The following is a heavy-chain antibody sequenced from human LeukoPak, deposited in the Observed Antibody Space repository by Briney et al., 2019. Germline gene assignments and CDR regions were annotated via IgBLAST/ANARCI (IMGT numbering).Heavy chain of an antibody. CDR2: ISYGGSNK. CDR3: AKGYSYYDFWSGYPEGDSYYFDY. J-gene: IGHJ4*02. D-gene: IGHD3-3*01. Sequence: GRSLRLSCAASGFTFSSYGMHWVRQAPGKGLEWVAVISYGGSNKYYADSVKGRFTISRDNSKNTLYLQMNSLRAEDTAVYYCAKGYSYYDFWSGYPEGDSYYFDYWGQGTLVTVSS. CDR1: GFTFSSYG. V-gene: IGHV3-30*18.